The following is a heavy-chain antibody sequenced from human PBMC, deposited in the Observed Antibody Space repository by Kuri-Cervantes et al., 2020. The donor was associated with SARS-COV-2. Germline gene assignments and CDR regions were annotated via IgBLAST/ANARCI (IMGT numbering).Heavy chain of an antibody. Sequence: SVKVSCKASGGTFSSYAISWVRQAPGQGLEWMGGIIPIFGTANYAQKFQGRVTITADESTSTAYMELSSLRSEDTAVYYCATDLLSCARWCMDVWGQGTMVTVSS. CDR2: IIPIFGTA. V-gene: IGHV1-69*13. J-gene: IGHJ6*02. CDR3: ATDLLSCARWCMDV. D-gene: IGHD2-21*01. CDR1: GGTFSSYA.